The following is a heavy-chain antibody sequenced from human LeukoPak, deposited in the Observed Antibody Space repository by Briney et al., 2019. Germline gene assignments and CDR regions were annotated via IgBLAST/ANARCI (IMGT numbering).Heavy chain of an antibody. J-gene: IGHJ4*02. CDR2: ISYDGSNK. CDR1: GFTFSSYA. Sequence: HPGGSLRLSCAASGFTFSSYAMHWVRQAPGKGLEWVAVISYDGSNKYYADSVKGRFTISRDNSKNTLYLQMNSLRAEDTAVYYCAKAGGSYLASDYWGQGTLVTVSS. CDR3: AKAGGSYLASDY. V-gene: IGHV3-30*04. D-gene: IGHD1-26*01.